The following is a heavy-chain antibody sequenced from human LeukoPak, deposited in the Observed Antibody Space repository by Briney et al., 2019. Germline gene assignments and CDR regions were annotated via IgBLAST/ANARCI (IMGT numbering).Heavy chain of an antibody. CDR2: ISAYNGNT. CDR1: GYTFTSYG. D-gene: IGHD6-19*01. Sequence: ASVKVSCKASGYTFTSYGISWVRQAPGQGLEWMGWISAYNGNTNYAQKLQGRVTMTRDTSISTAYMELSRLRSDDTAVYYCAREDQWLHAFDIWGQGTMVTVSS. J-gene: IGHJ3*02. CDR3: AREDQWLHAFDI. V-gene: IGHV1-18*01.